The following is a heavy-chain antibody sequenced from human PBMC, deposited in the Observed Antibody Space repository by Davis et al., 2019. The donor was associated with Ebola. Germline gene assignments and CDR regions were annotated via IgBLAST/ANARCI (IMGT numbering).Heavy chain of an antibody. J-gene: IGHJ4*02. Sequence: ALVKVSCKASGYTFTSYYMHWVRQAPGQGLEWMGIINPSGGSTSYAQKFQGRVTMTRDTSTSTVYMELSSLRSEDTAVYYCARDGSAGTTADYWGQGTLVTVSS. CDR3: ARDGSAGTTADY. V-gene: IGHV1-46*01. CDR2: INPSGGST. D-gene: IGHD1-7*01. CDR1: GYTFTSYY.